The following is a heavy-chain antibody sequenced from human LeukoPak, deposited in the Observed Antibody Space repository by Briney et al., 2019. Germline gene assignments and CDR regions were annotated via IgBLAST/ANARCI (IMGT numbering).Heavy chain of an antibody. CDR3: ARAGAIQLWLFDY. V-gene: IGHV3-30*04. D-gene: IGHD5-18*01. Sequence: GGSLRLSCAASGFTFSIYAMHWVRQAPGKGLEWVAVISYDGSNKYYADSVKGRFTISRDNSKNTLYLQMNSLRAEDTAVYYCARAGAIQLWLFDYWGQGTLVTVSS. J-gene: IGHJ4*02. CDR2: ISYDGSNK. CDR1: GFTFSIYA.